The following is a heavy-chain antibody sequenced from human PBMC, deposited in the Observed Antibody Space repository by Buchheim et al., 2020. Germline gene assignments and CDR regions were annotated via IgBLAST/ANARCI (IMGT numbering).Heavy chain of an antibody. V-gene: IGHV3-30*18. J-gene: IGHJ6*02. CDR2: ISYDGSNK. CDR1: GFTFSSYG. D-gene: IGHD6-13*01. CDR3: AKDTQYSSSWYPLYYYGMDV. Sequence: QVQLVESGGGVVQPGRSLRLSCAASGFTFSSYGMHWVRQAPGKGLEWVAVISYDGSNKYYADSVKGRFTISRDNSKNTLYLQMNSLRDEDTAVYYCAKDTQYSSSWYPLYYYGMDVWGQGTT.